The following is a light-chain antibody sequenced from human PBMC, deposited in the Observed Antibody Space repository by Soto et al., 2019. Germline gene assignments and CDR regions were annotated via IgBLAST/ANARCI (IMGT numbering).Light chain of an antibody. J-gene: IGKJ1*01. Sequence: IVVTQSTDPLSLSPGERATLSCRASQSVSSSYLAWYQQKPGQAPRLLIYGASSRATGIPDRFSGSGSGTDFTLTISRLEPEDFAVYYCQQYGSSPWTFGQGTMVDI. CDR1: QSVSSSY. CDR3: QQYGSSPWT. CDR2: GAS. V-gene: IGKV3-20*01.